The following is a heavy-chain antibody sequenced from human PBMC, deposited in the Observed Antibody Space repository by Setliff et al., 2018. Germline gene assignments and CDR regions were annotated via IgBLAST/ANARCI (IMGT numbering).Heavy chain of an antibody. D-gene: IGHD1-26*01. CDR1: GDTSTTYA. Sequence: ASVKVSCKASGDTSTTYAIHWVRQAPGQRLEWMGWINAGNGNIRYSQNFQGRVTITRDTSASTAYMELSSLTSEDTAIYYCARGDVYSGSYYHFDYWGQGTLVTVSS. CDR3: ARGDVYSGSYYHFDY. J-gene: IGHJ4*02. V-gene: IGHV1-3*01. CDR2: INAGNGNI.